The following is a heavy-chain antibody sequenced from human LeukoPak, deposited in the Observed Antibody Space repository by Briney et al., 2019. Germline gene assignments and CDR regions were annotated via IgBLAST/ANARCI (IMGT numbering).Heavy chain of an antibody. CDR3: AREGGMITFGGVIARPPYYFDY. J-gene: IGHJ4*02. Sequence: SETLSLTCTVSGGSISSYYWSWIRQPPGKGLGWLGYIYYSGSTNYNPSLKSRVTISVDTSKNQFSLKLSSVTAADTAVYYCAREGGMITFGGVIARPPYYFDYWGQGTLVTVSS. V-gene: IGHV4-59*01. CDR1: GGSISSYY. D-gene: IGHD3-16*02. CDR2: IYYSGST.